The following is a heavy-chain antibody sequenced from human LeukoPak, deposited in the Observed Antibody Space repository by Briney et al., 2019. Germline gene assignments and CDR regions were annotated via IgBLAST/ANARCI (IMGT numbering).Heavy chain of an antibody. CDR2: VKQDGSEK. D-gene: IGHD3-10*01. CDR3: ARDRRGPFDY. V-gene: IGHV3-7*03. CDR1: GFNFSSYW. Sequence: GGSLRLSCAAPGFNFSSYWMSWVRQAPGKGLEWVANVKQDGSEKYYVDSVKGRFTISRDNAKNSLYLQMNSLRAEDTAVYYCARDRRGPFDYWGQGTLVTVSS. J-gene: IGHJ4*02.